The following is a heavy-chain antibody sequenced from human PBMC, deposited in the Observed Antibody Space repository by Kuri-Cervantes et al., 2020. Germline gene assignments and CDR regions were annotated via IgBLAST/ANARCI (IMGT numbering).Heavy chain of an antibody. Sequence: SETLSLTCAVYGGSFSGYYWSWIRQPPGKGLEWIGEINHSGSTNYNPSLKSRVTMSVDTSKNQFSLKPSSVTAADTAVYYCARSLAGTQFVLDYWGQGTLVTVSS. V-gene: IGHV4-34*01. CDR3: ARSLAGTQFVLDY. CDR1: GGSFSGYY. J-gene: IGHJ4*02. CDR2: INHSGST. D-gene: IGHD1-26*01.